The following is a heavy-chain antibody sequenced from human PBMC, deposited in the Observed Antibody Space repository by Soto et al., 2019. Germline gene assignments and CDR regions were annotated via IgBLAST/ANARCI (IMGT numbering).Heavy chain of an antibody. J-gene: IGHJ4*02. CDR3: ARDQGAIDY. CDR1: GFTVTSNY. V-gene: IGHV3-53*01. CDR2: FYSGGST. Sequence: GGSLRLSCAVSGFTVTSNYMSWVRQSPGKGLEWVSIFYSGGSTYYADSVKGRFTISGNSSENIFYLHMNSLRAEDTAVYYCARDQGAIDYWGQGTLVTVSS.